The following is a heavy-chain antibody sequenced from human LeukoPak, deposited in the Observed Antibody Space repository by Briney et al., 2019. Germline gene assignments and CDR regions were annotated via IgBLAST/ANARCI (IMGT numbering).Heavy chain of an antibody. CDR2: INSGGSSA. V-gene: IGHV3-74*01. Sequence: GGSLRLSCAASGFTFNNCWIHWVRQVPGKGLVWVSRINSGGSSASYVDSVKGRFTISRDNAKNTLFLQMNSLRAEDTAVYYCARRGTGHGMDVWGQGTTVIVSS. CDR1: GFTFNNCW. CDR3: ARRGTGHGMDV. D-gene: IGHD1-1*01. J-gene: IGHJ6*02.